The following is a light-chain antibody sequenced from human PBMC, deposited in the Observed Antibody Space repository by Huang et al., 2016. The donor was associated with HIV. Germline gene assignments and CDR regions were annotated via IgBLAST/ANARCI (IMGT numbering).Light chain of an antibody. CDR2: DAS. J-gene: IGKJ4*01. CDR1: QAIRNY. Sequence: DVQMTQSPSSLSASIGDRVTITCQASQAIRNYLNWYQQKQGKAPKVLIYDASSLEIGVTSRFSVRGSGTYVTFTITSLQPEDIATYYCQQYDNLPPALTFGGGTKVEIK. V-gene: IGKV1-33*01. CDR3: QQYDNLPPALT.